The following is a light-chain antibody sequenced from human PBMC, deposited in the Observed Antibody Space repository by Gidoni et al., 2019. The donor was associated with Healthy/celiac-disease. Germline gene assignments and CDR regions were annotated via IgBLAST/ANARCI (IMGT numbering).Light chain of an antibody. J-gene: IGKJ1*01. Sequence: DIQMTQSPSTLSASVGDRVTINCRASQSISSGLAWYQQKPGKAPKLLIYKASSLESGVPSRFSGSGSGTEFTLTISSLQPDDFATYYCQQYNSYLWTFXXXTKVEIK. CDR1: QSISSG. CDR3: QQYNSYLWT. V-gene: IGKV1-5*03. CDR2: KAS.